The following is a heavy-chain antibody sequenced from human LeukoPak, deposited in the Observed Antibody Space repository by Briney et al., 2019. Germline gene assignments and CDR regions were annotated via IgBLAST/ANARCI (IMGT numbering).Heavy chain of an antibody. D-gene: IGHD3-10*01. CDR1: GDSVRNDDYY. V-gene: IGHV4-61*08. J-gene: IGHJ4*02. CDR2: IYSSGNT. Sequence: SETLSLTCTVSGDSVRNDDYYWNWLRQPPGKGLEWIGYIYSSGNTNDAPSLRSRVTISLDTSKNQFALKLTSVTAADTAVYYCAGGPRQYYYSGSYHYWGQGTLVTVSS. CDR3: AGGPRQYYYSGSYHY.